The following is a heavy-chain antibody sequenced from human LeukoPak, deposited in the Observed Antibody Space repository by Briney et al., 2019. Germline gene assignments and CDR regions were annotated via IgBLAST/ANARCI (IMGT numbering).Heavy chain of an antibody. D-gene: IGHD4-17*01. V-gene: IGHV4-39*07. CDR1: GGSISSSSYY. CDR2: IFYSGST. J-gene: IGHJ4*02. CDR3: VRVGVWRTVTADY. Sequence: SETLSLTCTVSGGSISSSSYYWGWIRQPPGKGLEWIGSIFYSGSTYYNPSLKSRLTISVDTSKNQFSLKLSSVTAADTAVYYCVRVGVWRTVTADYWGQGTLVTVSS.